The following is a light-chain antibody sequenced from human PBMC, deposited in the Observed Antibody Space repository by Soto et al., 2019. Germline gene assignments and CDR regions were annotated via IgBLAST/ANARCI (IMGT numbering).Light chain of an antibody. Sequence: QSVLTQPPSVSGAPGQRVTISCTGSSSNIGAGYDVPWYQQLPGTAPKLLIYGNTNRPSGVPDRLAGSKSGTSASLAITGLQAEDEAEYYCQSYDSSLSGYVFGTGTKLTVL. V-gene: IGLV1-40*01. CDR2: GNT. J-gene: IGLJ1*01. CDR1: SSNIGAGYD. CDR3: QSYDSSLSGYV.